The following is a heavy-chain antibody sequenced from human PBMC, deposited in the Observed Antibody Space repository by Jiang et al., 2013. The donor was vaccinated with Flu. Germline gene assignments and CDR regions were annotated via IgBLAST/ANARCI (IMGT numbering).Heavy chain of an antibody. V-gene: IGHV4-59*09. Sequence: LEWIGYIYYSGSTNYNPSLKSRVTISVDTSKNQFSLKLSSVTAADTAVYYCASGYDSSFPHFDYWGQGTLVTVSS. D-gene: IGHD3-22*01. J-gene: IGHJ4*02. CDR3: ASGYDSSFPHFDY. CDR2: IYYSGST.